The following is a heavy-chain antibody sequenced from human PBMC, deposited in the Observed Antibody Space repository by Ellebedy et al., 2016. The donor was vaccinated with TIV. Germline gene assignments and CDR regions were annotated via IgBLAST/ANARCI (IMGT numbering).Heavy chain of an antibody. CDR1: GFTFSNYG. CDR2: TSYNGRRI. D-gene: IGHD3-16*01. CDR3: AKDWGINFYGMDV. V-gene: IGHV3-30*18. J-gene: IGHJ6*02. Sequence: GESLKISXAASGFTFSNYGMHWVRQAPGKGLEWVAVTSYNGRRIFYAESVKGRVTISRDNSKNTVSLQMSSLRPEDTAIYYCAKDWGINFYGMDVWGQGTSVTVPS.